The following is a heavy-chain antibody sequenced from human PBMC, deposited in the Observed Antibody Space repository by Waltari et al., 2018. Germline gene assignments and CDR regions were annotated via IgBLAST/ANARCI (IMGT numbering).Heavy chain of an antibody. CDR2: VTPIFGTL. D-gene: IGHD3-22*01. Sequence: QVQLVQPGAEVKEPGSSVAVSVKVPGGTFSSYAISGVRQAPGQGLEWMGAVTPIFGTLHFAKRFLGRLTMTADDSTDTGYMDLTDLRSEDTAIYYCARDVYYDRSGFDCWGQGTLVTVSS. J-gene: IGHJ4*02. CDR1: GGTFSSYA. CDR3: ARDVYYDRSGFDC. V-gene: IGHV1-69*13.